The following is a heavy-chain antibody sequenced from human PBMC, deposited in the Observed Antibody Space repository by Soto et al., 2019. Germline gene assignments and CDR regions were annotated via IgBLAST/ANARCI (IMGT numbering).Heavy chain of an antibody. J-gene: IGHJ6*02. V-gene: IGHV4-31*03. CDR2: IYYSGST. CDR1: GGSISSGGYY. D-gene: IGHD2-21*02. Sequence: QVQLQESGPGLVKPSQTLSLTCTVSGGSISSGGYYWSWIRQHPGKGLEWIGYIYYSGSTYYNPPLKSRVTISVDTSKNQFSLKLSSVTAADTAVYYCARLGGDWGYYYGMDVWGQGTTVTVSS. CDR3: ARLGGDWGYYYGMDV.